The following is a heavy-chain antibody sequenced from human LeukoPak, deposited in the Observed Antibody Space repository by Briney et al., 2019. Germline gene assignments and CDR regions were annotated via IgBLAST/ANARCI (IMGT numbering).Heavy chain of an antibody. CDR3: ARAGIYGSGSYSQNWFDP. V-gene: IGHV4-30-4*08. Sequence: PSETLSLTCTLPGGSISSGDYYWSWIRQPPGKGLEWIGYIYDSGSTYYNPSLKSRVTISLDTSKTQFSLKLSSVTAAETAVYYCARAGIYGSGSYSQNWFDPWGQGTLVTVSS. CDR2: IYDSGST. J-gene: IGHJ5*02. CDR1: GGSISSGDYY. D-gene: IGHD3-10*01.